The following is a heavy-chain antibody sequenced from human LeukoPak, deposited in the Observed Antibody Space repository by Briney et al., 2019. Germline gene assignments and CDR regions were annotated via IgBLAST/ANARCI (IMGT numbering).Heavy chain of an antibody. CDR2: FTSGCSTI. J-gene: IGHJ4*02. CDR1: GFTFCRYN. V-gene: IGHV3-48*02. Sequence: GGSLSLSCAASGFTFCRYNMNWVREARGKGREWVLYFTSGCSTIFYAVCVKGRFPLSRESPKNTLYLNMQSLRDEDTAVYFCALLYGSQTKIDLWGQRTLVTVSS. CDR3: ALLYGSQTKIDL. D-gene: IGHD6-13*01.